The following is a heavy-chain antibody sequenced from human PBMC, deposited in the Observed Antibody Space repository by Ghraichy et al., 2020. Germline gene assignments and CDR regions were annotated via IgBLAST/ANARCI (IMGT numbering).Heavy chain of an antibody. D-gene: IGHD3-10*01. CDR1: GYTFMSYG. J-gene: IGHJ5*02. Sequence: ASVKVSCKTSGYTFMSYGITWVRQAPGQGLEWMGWITTKSGNTQFARKFQGRVIMTTDTSTSTAYMELRSLRSDDTAVYYCARGINWFDPLGQGTLVTVSS. V-gene: IGHV1-18*01. CDR3: ARGINWFDP. CDR2: ITTKSGNT.